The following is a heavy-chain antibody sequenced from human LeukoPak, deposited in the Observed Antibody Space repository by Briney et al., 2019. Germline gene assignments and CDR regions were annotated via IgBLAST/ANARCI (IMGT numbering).Heavy chain of an antibody. CDR2: INTNTGNP. CDR3: ARDQYSSGPPGVDY. V-gene: IGHV7-4-1*02. CDR1: GYTFTSYA. J-gene: IGHJ4*02. D-gene: IGHD6-19*01. Sequence: GASVKVSCKASGYTFTSYAMNWVRQAPGQGLEWMGWINTNTGNPTYAQGFTGRFVFSLDTSVSTAYLQISSLKAEDTAVYYCARDQYSSGPPGVDYWGQGTLVTVSS.